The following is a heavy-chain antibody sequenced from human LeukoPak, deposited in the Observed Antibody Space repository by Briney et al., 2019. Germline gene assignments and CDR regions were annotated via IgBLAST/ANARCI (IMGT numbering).Heavy chain of an antibody. D-gene: IGHD3-22*01. CDR2: ISGSGGST. J-gene: IGHJ4*02. V-gene: IGHV3-23*01. CDR3: AVYYYDSSGYSRDY. Sequence: TGGSLRLSCAASGLTFSSYAISWVRQTPGKGLEWVSGISGSGGSTYYADSVKGRFTISRDNSKNTLYLQMNSLRAEDTAVYYCAVYYYDSSGYSRDYWGQGTLVTVSS. CDR1: GLTFSSYA.